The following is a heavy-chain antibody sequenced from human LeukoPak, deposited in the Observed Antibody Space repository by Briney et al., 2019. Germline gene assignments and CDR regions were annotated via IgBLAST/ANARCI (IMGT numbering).Heavy chain of an antibody. J-gene: IGHJ5*02. D-gene: IGHD3-3*01. CDR2: IKQDGSEE. CDR1: GFTFSSYW. CDR3: ARTRNPYYDFWSGYYSNWFDP. Sequence: GGSLRLSCAAFGFTFSSYWMSWVRQAPGKGLEWVANIKQDGSEEYYVDSVKGRFTISRDNAKNSLYLQMNSLRAEDTAVYYCARTRNPYYDFWSGYYSNWFDPWGQGTLVTVSS. V-gene: IGHV3-7*01.